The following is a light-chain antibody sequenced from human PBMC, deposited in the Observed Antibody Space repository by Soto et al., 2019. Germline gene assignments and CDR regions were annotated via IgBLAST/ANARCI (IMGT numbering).Light chain of an antibody. CDR2: KAS. V-gene: IGKV1-5*03. Sequence: DIQMTQSPSTLSASVGDRVTITCRASQSISSWLAWYQQKPGKAPKLLIQKASSLESGVPSRFSGSGSGTEFTLTISSLQPDDFATYYCQQYNSYSTFGQGTKLEIK. CDR3: QQYNSYST. J-gene: IGKJ2*01. CDR1: QSISSW.